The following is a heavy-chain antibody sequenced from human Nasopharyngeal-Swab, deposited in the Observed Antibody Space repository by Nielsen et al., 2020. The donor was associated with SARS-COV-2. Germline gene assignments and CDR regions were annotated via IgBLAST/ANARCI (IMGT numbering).Heavy chain of an antibody. D-gene: IGHD4-11*01. CDR2: VNYTGST. CDR1: GGSISRYY. J-gene: IGHJ5*02. V-gene: IGHV4-59*12. CDR3: ARSVSDYTNNDRFDYFDP. Sequence: GSLRLSCAVSGGSISRYYWSWIRQPPGEGLEWIGYVNYTGSTNYNPSLKSRVTISVDTSKNHFSLRLSSVTAADTAVYYCARSVSDYTNNDRFDYFDPWGQGSLVTVSS.